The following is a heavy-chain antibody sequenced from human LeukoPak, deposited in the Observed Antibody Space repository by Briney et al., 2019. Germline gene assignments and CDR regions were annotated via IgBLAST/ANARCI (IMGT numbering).Heavy chain of an antibody. V-gene: IGHV3-53*01. J-gene: IGHJ4*02. CDR1: GFAVSNNY. D-gene: IGHD3-22*01. CDR2: LYGGGTT. CDR3: ARGLTSGYYGPVDS. Sequence: GGSLRLSCAASGFAVSNNYMTWVRQAPGRGLEWVSVLYGGGTTYYADSVEGRFTISRDSSKNTLYLQMNSLRAEDTAVYYCARGLTSGYYGPVDSWGQGTLVTVSS.